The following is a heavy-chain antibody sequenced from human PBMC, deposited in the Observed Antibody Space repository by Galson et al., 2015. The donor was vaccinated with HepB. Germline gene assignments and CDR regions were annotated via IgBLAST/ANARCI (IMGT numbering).Heavy chain of an antibody. CDR3: ARDPSVTTYYYYYGMDV. J-gene: IGHJ6*02. Sequence: SLRLSCAASGFTFSSYSMNWVRQAPGKGLEWVSSISSSSSYIYYADSVKGRFTISRDNAKNSLYLQMNSLRAEDTAVYYCARDPSVTTYYYYYGMDVWGQGTTVTVSS. V-gene: IGHV3-21*01. CDR1: GFTFSSYS. CDR2: ISSSSSYI. D-gene: IGHD4-17*01.